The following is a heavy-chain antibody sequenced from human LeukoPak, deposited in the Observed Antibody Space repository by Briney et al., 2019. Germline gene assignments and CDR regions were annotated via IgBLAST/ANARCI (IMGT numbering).Heavy chain of an antibody. Sequence: ASVKVSCKASGYTFTNYGISWVRQAPGQGLEWMGWINTNTGNPTYAQGFTGRFVFSLDTSVSTAYLQISSLKAEDTAVYYCARVFGSGKYYYYYYMDVWGKGTTVTVSS. CDR2: INTNTGNP. V-gene: IGHV7-4-1*02. J-gene: IGHJ6*03. CDR3: ARVFGSGKYYYYYYMDV. D-gene: IGHD3-10*01. CDR1: GYTFTNYG.